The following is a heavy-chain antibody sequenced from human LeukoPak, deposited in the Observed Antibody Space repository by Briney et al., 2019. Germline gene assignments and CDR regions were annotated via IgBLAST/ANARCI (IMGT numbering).Heavy chain of an antibody. V-gene: IGHV1-46*01. J-gene: IGHJ6*03. D-gene: IGHD2-15*01. CDR1: GYTFTSYY. Sequence: ASVKVSCKVSGYTFTSYYMHWVRQAPGQGLEWMGIINPSGGSTSYAQKFQGRVTMTRDMSTSTVYMELSSLRSEDTAVYYCARNIYCSGGSCYYYYYYMDVWGKGTTVTVSS. CDR3: ARNIYCSGGSCYYYYYYMDV. CDR2: INPSGGST.